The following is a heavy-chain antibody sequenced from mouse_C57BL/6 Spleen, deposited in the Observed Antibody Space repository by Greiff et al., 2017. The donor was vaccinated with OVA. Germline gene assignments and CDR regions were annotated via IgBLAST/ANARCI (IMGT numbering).Heavy chain of an antibody. CDR2: ISGGGGNT. J-gene: IGHJ3*01. CDR1: GFTFSSYT. D-gene: IGHD2-4*01. CDR3: ARQGNYDGFAY. Sequence: DVKLQESGGGLVKPGGSLKLSCAASGFTFSSYTMSWVRQTPEKRLAWVATISGGGGNTYYPDSVKGRFTISRDNAKNTLYLQMSSLRSEDTALYYCARQGNYDGFAYWGQGTLVTVSA. V-gene: IGHV5-9*01.